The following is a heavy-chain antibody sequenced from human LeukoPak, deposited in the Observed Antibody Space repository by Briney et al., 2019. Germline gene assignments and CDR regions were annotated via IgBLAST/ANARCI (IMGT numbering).Heavy chain of an antibody. CDR3: ARRLMYYYDTSGYDVAFDI. J-gene: IGHJ3*02. CDR2: IYPDDSDI. D-gene: IGHD3-22*01. V-gene: IGHV5-51*01. Sequence: GESLKISCKGFGYTFTRYWIGWVRQMPGKGLEWMGIIYPDDSDITYSPSFQGQGTISADKSISTAYLQWNSLKASDTAMYYCARRLMYYYDTSGYDVAFDIWGQGTMVTVSS. CDR1: GYTFTRYW.